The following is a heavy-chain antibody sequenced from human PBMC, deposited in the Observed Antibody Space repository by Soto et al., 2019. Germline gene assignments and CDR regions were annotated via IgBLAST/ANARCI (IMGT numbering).Heavy chain of an antibody. Sequence: QVQLVESGGGVVQPGRSLRLSCAASGFTFRSYGMHWVRQAPGKGLEWVALMSFDGSNKYYADSVRGRFTISSDNDKITLYLQMDILRPEDTAVYYCAKEFGWELQLSHPYYNSGMDVWGQGTTVTVSS. V-gene: IGHV3-30*18. CDR1: GFTFRSYG. CDR3: AKEFGWELQLSHPYYNSGMDV. J-gene: IGHJ6*02. D-gene: IGHD1-1*01. CDR2: MSFDGSNK.